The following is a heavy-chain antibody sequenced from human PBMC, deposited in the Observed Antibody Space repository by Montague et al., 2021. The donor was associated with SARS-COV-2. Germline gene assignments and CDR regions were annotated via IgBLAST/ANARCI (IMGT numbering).Heavy chain of an antibody. CDR1: GGSISSTSYY. Sequence: SETLSLTCTVSGGSISSTSYYWGWIRQPPGKGLEWIGSISYSGSTYYESSLKSRVTISVDTSKIQFSLRLSSVTAADTAVYYCARHITGSGNAFDIWGQGTMVTVSS. V-gene: IGHV4-39*01. J-gene: IGHJ3*02. D-gene: IGHD3-10*01. CDR2: ISYSGST. CDR3: ARHITGSGNAFDI.